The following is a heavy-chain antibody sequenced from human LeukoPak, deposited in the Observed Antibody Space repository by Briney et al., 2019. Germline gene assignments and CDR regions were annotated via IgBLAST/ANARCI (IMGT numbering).Heavy chain of an antibody. Sequence: GGSLRLSCAASGFTFSSYSMSWVRQAPGKGLEWVSSISSSSSYIYYADSVKGRFTISRDNAKNSLYLQMNSLRAEDTAVYYCARGGYGEYYFDYWGQGTLVTVSS. CDR2: ISSSSSYI. CDR3: ARGGYGEYYFDY. J-gene: IGHJ4*02. V-gene: IGHV3-21*01. CDR1: GFTFSSYS. D-gene: IGHD4-17*01.